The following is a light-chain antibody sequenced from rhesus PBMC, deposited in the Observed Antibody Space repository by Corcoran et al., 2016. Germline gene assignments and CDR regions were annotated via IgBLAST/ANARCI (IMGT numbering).Light chain of an antibody. CDR2: KAS. CDR1: QGISSW. V-gene: IGKV1-22*01. Sequence: DIQMTQSPSSLSASVGDTVTITCRASQGISSWLAWYQQKPGKAPKLLIYKASSLQSGVPSRFSGSGSGTDFTLAISSLQSEDFATYYCQQYSSRTWTFGQGTKMEIK. J-gene: IGKJ1*01. CDR3: QQYSSRTWT.